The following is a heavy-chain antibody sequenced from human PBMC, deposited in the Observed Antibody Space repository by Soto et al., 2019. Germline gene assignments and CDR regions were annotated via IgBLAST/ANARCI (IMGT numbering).Heavy chain of an antibody. V-gene: IGHV1-18*04. CDR3: AKDFYLGPAYYFDY. D-gene: IGHD2-2*01. CDR2: ISAYNGNT. Sequence: ASVKVSCKASGYTFTSYGISWVRQAPGQGLEWMGWISAYNGNTNYAQKLQGRVTMTTDTSTSTAYMELRSLRAEDTAVYYCAKDFYLGPAYYFDYWGQGTLVTVSS. J-gene: IGHJ4*02. CDR1: GYTFTSYG.